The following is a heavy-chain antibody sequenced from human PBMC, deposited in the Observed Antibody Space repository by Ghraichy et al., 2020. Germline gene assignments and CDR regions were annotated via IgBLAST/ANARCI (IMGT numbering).Heavy chain of an antibody. CDR1: GGSISSSSYY. CDR3: ASLGYCDSTTCYGRGYYYSYYMDV. Sequence: ESLNISCTVSGGSISSSSYYWGWVRQPPGKGLEWIGSIYYSGSTYYNPSLKSRVTISVDTSENQFSLKLSSVTAADTAVYYCASLGYCDSTTCYGRGYYYSYYMDVWGKGTTVTVS. CDR2: IYYSGST. V-gene: IGHV4-39*01. D-gene: IGHD2-2*03. J-gene: IGHJ6*03.